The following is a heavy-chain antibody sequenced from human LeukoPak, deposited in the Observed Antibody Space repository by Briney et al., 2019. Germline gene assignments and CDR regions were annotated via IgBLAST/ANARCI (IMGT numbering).Heavy chain of an antibody. CDR2: ISGVGGTI. J-gene: IGHJ5*02. Sequence: GGSLRLSCAVSGFTFTSYSMNWVRQAPGKGLEWLSYISGVGGTIHYADSVKGRFTTSRDSAKNSLYLQLNSLRAEDTAVYYCASLIKIEAWGQGTLVTVSS. V-gene: IGHV3-48*01. CDR3: ASLIKIEA. CDR1: GFTFTSYS.